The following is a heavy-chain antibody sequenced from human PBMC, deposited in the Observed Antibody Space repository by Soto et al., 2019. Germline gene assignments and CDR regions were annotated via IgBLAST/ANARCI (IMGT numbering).Heavy chain of an antibody. V-gene: IGHV3-30*18. CDR1: GFSFSNYG. J-gene: IGHJ1*01. CDR3: AKDPDNGYNRAEYFQH. Sequence: QVQLVESGGGVVQPGRSLRLSCEASGFSFSNYGMHWVRQAPGKGLEWVAIISYDGSNKYYADSVKGRITTSRDNSKNTLYLQMTSLRPEDTAVYYCAKDPDNGYNRAEYFQHWGQGTLVTVSS. D-gene: IGHD5-12*01. CDR2: ISYDGSNK.